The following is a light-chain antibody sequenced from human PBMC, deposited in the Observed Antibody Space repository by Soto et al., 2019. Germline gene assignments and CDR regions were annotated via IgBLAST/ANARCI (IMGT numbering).Light chain of an antibody. Sequence: QSVLTQPASVAGSRGQSITISCTGTSSDVGGYNYVSWYQQHPGKAPKLMIYEVSNRPSGVSNRFSGPKSGNKASLTISGLKAEDEADYYCSAYTSRSTIYDFGVGTKVTV. J-gene: IGLJ1*01. V-gene: IGLV2-14*01. CDR3: SAYTSRSTIYD. CDR1: SSDVGGYNY. CDR2: EVS.